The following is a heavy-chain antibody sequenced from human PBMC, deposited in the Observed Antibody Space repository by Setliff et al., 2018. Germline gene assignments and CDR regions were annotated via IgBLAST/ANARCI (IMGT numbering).Heavy chain of an antibody. D-gene: IGHD3-22*01. CDR3: ARRPNDSEAKYRSRLDP. CDR1: GGSFSGYY. V-gene: IGHV4-34*01. CDR2: ISRSGRT. Sequence: PSETLSLTCAVYGGSFSGYYWNWIRQPPGKGLEWLGEISRSGRTNYNPSVKSRVSMSVDTAKNQFSLKLSSVTAADTAVYYCARRPNDSEAKYRSRLDPWGQGAQVTSPQ. J-gene: IGHJ5*02.